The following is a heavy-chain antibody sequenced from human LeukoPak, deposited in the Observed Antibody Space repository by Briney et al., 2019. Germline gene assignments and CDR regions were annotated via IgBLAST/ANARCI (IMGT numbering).Heavy chain of an antibody. D-gene: IGHD1-26*01. CDR2: INPNSGGT. CDR3: ARARWDRARYFDY. V-gene: IGHV1-2*02. J-gene: IGHJ4*02. CDR1: GYTFTGFY. Sequence: EASVKVSCKASGYTFTGFYIHWVRQAPGQGLEWMGWINPNSGGTIYAQKFQGRVTMTRDTSISTAYMELSRLRSDDTAVYYCARARWDRARYFDYWGQGTLVTVSS.